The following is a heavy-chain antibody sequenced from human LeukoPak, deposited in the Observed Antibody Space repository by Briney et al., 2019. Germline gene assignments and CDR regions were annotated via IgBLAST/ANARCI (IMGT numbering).Heavy chain of an antibody. Sequence: GESLKISCQGSGYSFTSYWINWVRQMPGKGLEWMGRIDPSDSYTNHSPSFQGHVTISADRSLSTAYLQWSSLKASDTAMYYCARHRPGGAGDYWGRGTLVTVSS. CDR3: ARHRPGGAGDY. D-gene: IGHD6-6*01. CDR2: IDPSDSYT. CDR1: GYSFTSYW. V-gene: IGHV5-10-1*01. J-gene: IGHJ4*02.